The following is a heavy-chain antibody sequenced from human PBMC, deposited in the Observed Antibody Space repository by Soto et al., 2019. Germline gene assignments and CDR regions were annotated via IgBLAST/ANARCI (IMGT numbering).Heavy chain of an antibody. D-gene: IGHD2-15*01. J-gene: IGHJ6*02. CDR1: GGTFSTYA. V-gene: IGHV1-69*01. CDR2: VIPIFGTP. Sequence: QVQLVQSGAEVKKPGSSVKVSCKAPGGTFSTYAISWVRQAHGQWLEWMGGVIPIFGTPKYAQKFQGRVTITADESTSTGYMELRSLRSEDTAVYYCARSQGGSSSLDIYYYYYYGMDVWGQGTTVTVSS. CDR3: ARSQGGSSSLDIYYYYYYGMDV.